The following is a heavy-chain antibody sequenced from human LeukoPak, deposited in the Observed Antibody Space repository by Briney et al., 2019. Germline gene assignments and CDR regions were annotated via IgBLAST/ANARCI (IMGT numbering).Heavy chain of an antibody. CDR1: GFTFSDYY. V-gene: IGHV3-11*01. D-gene: IGHD3-22*01. Sequence: GGSLRLSCAASGFTFSDYYMSWIRQAPGKGLEWVSYISSSGSTIYYADSVKGRFTISRDNAKNSLYLRMNSLRAEDTAVYYCARTDYYDSSGYLYYFDYWGQGTLVTVSS. CDR2: ISSSGSTI. J-gene: IGHJ4*02. CDR3: ARTDYYDSSGYLYYFDY.